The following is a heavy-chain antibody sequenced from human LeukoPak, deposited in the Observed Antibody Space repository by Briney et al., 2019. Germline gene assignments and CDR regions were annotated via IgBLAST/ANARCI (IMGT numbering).Heavy chain of an antibody. J-gene: IGHJ4*02. V-gene: IGHV4-39*07. D-gene: IGHD3-10*01. CDR3: AREASYYGSGLDY. CDR2: IYYSGST. CDR1: GGSISSSSYY. Sequence: SETLSLTCTVSGGSISSSSYYWGWIRQPPGKGLEWIGSIYYSGSTYYNPSLKSRVTISVDTSKNQFSLKLSSVTAADTAVYYCAREASYYGSGLDYWGQGTLVTVSS.